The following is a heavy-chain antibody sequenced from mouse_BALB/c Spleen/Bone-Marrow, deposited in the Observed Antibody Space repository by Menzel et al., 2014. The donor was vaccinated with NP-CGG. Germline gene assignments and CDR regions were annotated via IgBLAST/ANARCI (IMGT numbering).Heavy chain of an antibody. CDR1: GYTFXSYY. Sequence: VQLQESGPELVKPGASVKMSCKASGYTFXSYYIHWVKQRPGQGLEWIGWIYPGDGSTKYNEKFKGKTTLTADKSSSTAYMLLSSLTSEDSAIYFCARTDSSGSWFAYWGQGTLVTVSA. V-gene: IGHV1S56*01. CDR3: ARTDSSGSWFAY. D-gene: IGHD3-2*01. J-gene: IGHJ3*01. CDR2: IYPGDGST.